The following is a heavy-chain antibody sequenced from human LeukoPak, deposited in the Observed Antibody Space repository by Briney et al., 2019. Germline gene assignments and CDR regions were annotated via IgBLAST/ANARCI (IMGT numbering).Heavy chain of an antibody. D-gene: IGHD1-1*01. Sequence: GGSPRLSCAASGFTVSSNYMSWVRQAPGKGLVWVSVIYSGGSTYYADSVKGRFTIPRDNSKNTLYLQMNSLRAEDTAVYYCARSFKGWGTYYFDSWGQGTLVTVSS. CDR1: GFTVSSNY. V-gene: IGHV3-53*01. CDR3: ARSFKGWGTYYFDS. CDR2: IYSGGST. J-gene: IGHJ4*02.